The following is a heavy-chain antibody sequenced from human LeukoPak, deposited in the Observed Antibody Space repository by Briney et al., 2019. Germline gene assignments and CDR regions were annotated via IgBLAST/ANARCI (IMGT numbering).Heavy chain of an antibody. D-gene: IGHD3-10*01. J-gene: IGHJ4*02. CDR1: GYTFTSYD. V-gene: IGHV1-2*02. CDR2: INPNSGGT. CDR3: YYGSGSYPY. Sequence: ASVKVSCEASGYTFTSYDINWVRQVTGQGLEWMGWINPNSGGTNYAQKFQGRVTMTRDTSISTAYMELSRLRSDDTAVYYCYYGSGSYPYWGQGTLVTVSS.